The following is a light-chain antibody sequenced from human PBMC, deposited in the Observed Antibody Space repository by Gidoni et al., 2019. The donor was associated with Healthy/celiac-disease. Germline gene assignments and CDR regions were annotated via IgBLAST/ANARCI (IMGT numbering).Light chain of an antibody. J-gene: IGKJ4*01. CDR1: QSVSIY. V-gene: IGKV3-11*01. CDR3: QQRSNWPLALT. Sequence: EIVLTQSPVTLSLSPGERATLSCRASQSVSIYLAWYQQKPGQAPRLLIYDASNRATGIPARFSGSGSGTDFTLTISSLEPEDFAVYYCQQRSNWPLALTFGGGTKVEIK. CDR2: DAS.